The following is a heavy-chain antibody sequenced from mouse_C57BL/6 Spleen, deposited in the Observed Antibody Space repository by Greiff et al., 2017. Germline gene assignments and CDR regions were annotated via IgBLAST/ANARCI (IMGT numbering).Heavy chain of an antibody. D-gene: IGHD1-1*01. CDR1: GYTFTSYW. J-gene: IGHJ2*01. V-gene: IGHV1-64*01. Sequence: QVKLQQPGAELVKPGASVKLSCKASGYTFTSYWMHWVKQRPGQGLEWIGMIHPNSGSTNYNEKFKSKATLTVDKSSSTAYMQLSSLTSEDSAVYYCARGGGSSYRLFDYWGQGTTLTVSS. CDR3: ARGGGSSYRLFDY. CDR2: IHPNSGST.